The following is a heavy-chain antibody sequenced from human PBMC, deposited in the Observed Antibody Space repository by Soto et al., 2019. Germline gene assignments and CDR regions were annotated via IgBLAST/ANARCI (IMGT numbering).Heavy chain of an antibody. CDR2: IYYSGST. CDR3: ARIIRYSSGWYYFDY. J-gene: IGHJ4*02. CDR1: GGSISSYY. D-gene: IGHD6-19*01. V-gene: IGHV4-59*08. Sequence: SETLSLTCTVSGGSISSYYWSWIRQPPGKGLEWIGYIYYSGSTNYNPSLKSRVTISVDTSKNQFSLKLSSVTAADTAVYYCARIIRYSSGWYYFDYWGQGTLVTVSS.